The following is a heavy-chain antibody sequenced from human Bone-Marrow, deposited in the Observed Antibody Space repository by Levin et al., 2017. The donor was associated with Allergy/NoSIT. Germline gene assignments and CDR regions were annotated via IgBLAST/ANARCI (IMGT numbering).Heavy chain of an antibody. D-gene: IGHD1-26*01. Sequence: PGGSLRLSCVASGFSFDDHIMHWVRQAPGKGLEWVSGINWSGAHRGLSDSVEGRFTISRDNAKNSLYLQMNNLRVEDTAFYFCARQATTSASEVYFDSWGQGTLVTVSS. CDR2: INWSGAHR. CDR1: GFSFDDHI. CDR3: ARQATTSASEVYFDS. V-gene: IGHV3-9*01. J-gene: IGHJ4*02.